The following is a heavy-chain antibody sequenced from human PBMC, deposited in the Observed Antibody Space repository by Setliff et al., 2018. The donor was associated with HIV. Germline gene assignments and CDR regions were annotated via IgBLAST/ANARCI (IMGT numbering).Heavy chain of an antibody. Sequence: LSLTCTVSGGSISSGSHFWGWIRQPAGKGLEWIGHIYTSGSTDYNPSLKSRVTMSVDTSKNQFSLKLSSVTAADTAVYYCARGGYYYYFGVDVWGQGTTVTVSS. CDR2: IYTSGST. D-gene: IGHD3-16*01. J-gene: IGHJ6*02. CDR1: GGSISSGSHF. V-gene: IGHV4-61*09. CDR3: ARGGYYYYFGVDV.